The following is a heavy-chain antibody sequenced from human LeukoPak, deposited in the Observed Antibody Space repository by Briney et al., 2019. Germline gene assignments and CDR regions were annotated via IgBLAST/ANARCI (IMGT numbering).Heavy chain of an antibody. J-gene: IGHJ4*02. CDR2: IYSCESRT. CDR3: VRHLSDITSCPNY. CDR1: GYTFATYW. D-gene: IGHD2-2*01. V-gene: IGHV5-51*01. Sequence: GEDLQISCKGSGYTFATYWIGWVRQVPGKGLEWMGSIYSCESRTTYSPSFEGQVTISADKSIRTAYLQWNSMTASDTAIYYCVRHLSDITSCPNYWGPGTLITVAS.